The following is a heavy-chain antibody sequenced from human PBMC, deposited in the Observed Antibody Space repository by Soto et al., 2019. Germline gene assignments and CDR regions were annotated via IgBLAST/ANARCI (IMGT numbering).Heavy chain of an antibody. Sequence: QVQLQESGPGLVKPSGTLSLTCAVSGGSISTDYWWSWVRQPPGKGLEWIGEIHHSGSTNYIQSLKSRVTISLDKSNNHLSLQLSSVTGADPVVDHFAKGFDYLRVYWGQGTLVTVS. CDR3: AKGFDYLRVY. CDR1: GGSISTDYW. D-gene: IGHD3-16*01. J-gene: IGHJ4*02. V-gene: IGHV4-4*02. CDR2: IHHSGST.